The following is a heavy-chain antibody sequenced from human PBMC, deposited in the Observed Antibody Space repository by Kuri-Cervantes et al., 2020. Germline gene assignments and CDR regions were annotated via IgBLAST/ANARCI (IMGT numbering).Heavy chain of an antibody. J-gene: IGHJ6*03. D-gene: IGHD1-1*01. CDR3: ARVTRYLYYYHYMDV. CDR1: GFTFSSYS. CDR2: ISSSNNYI. Sequence: LSLTCGASGFTFSSYSMNWVRQAPGKGLEWVSFISSSNNYIYYADSLKGRFTISRDNARNSLYLQMNSLRAEDTAVYYCARVTRYLYYYHYMDVWGKGTSVTVSS. V-gene: IGHV3-21*01.